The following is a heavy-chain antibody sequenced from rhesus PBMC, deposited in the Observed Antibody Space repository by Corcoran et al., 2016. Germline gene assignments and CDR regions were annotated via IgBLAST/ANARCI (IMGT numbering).Heavy chain of an antibody. CDR3: AKQRLALDY. Sequence: EVQLVESGGGLVQPGGSLRLSCAASGFTFSSYGMSWVRQAPGKGLEWVSYMRNGGVSTYYADSWKGRFTISRDNSKNTLSLQMNSLRAEDTAVYYCAKQRLALDYWGQGVLVTVSS. D-gene: IGHD6-31*01. J-gene: IGHJ4*01. CDR1: GFTFSSYG. CDR2: MRNGGVST. V-gene: IGHV3S5*01.